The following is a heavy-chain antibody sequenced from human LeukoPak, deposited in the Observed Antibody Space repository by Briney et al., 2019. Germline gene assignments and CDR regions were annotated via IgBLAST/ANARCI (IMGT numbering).Heavy chain of an antibody. D-gene: IGHD2-8*01. CDR2: IKQDGSEK. CDR3: ARIWLGYCTNGVCYILDY. Sequence: PGGSLRLSSAASGFTFSSYWMSWVRQAPGKGLEWVANIKQDGSEKYYVDSVKGRFTISRDNAKNSLYLQMNSLRAEDTAVYYCARIWLGYCTNGVCYILDYWGQGTLVTVSS. V-gene: IGHV3-7*01. J-gene: IGHJ4*02. CDR1: GFTFSSYW.